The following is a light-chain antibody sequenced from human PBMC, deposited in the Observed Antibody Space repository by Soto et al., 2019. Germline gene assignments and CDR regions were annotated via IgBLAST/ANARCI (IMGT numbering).Light chain of an antibody. CDR2: GAS. J-gene: IGKJ1*01. Sequence: EIVITQSPATLSVSPGERYTLSCMASQSVSSNLAWYQQKPGQAPRLLIYGASNRATGIPARFSGSGSGTEFTLTISSLQSEDFAVYYCQQYNNWPPWTFGQGTQVDIK. V-gene: IGKV3-15*01. CDR3: QQYNNWPPWT. CDR1: QSVSSN.